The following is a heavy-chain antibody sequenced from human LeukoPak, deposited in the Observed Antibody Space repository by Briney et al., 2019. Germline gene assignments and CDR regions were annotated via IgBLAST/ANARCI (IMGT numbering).Heavy chain of an antibody. J-gene: IGHJ6*03. V-gene: IGHV4-4*02. Sequence: SGTLSLTCAVSGGSISSSNWWSWVRQPPGKGLEWIGEIYHSGSTNYNPSLKSRVTISVDKSKNQFSLKLSSVTAADTAVYYCARVRISMVRGVIPMYSSRRYMDVWGKGTTVTVSS. CDR3: ARVRISMVRGVIPMYSSRRYMDV. D-gene: IGHD3-10*01. CDR2: IYHSGST. CDR1: GGSISSSNW.